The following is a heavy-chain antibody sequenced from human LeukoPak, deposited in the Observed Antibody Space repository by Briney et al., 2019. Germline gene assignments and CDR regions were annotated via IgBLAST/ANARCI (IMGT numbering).Heavy chain of an antibody. CDR3: AKGGIYRGYYYYYMDV. D-gene: IGHD6-13*01. CDR2: ISSSSSYI. J-gene: IGHJ6*03. Sequence: GGSLRLSCAASGFTFSSYSMNWVRQAPGKGLEWVSSISSSSSYIYYADSVKGQFTISRDNAKNSLYLQMNSLRGEDTALYYCAKGGIYRGYYYYYMDVWGKGTTVTISS. CDR1: GFTFSSYS. V-gene: IGHV3-21*04.